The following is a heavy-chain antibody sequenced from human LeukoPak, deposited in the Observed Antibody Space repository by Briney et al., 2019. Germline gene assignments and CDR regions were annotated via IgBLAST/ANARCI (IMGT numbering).Heavy chain of an antibody. CDR2: IHTSGST. J-gene: IGHJ6*04. Sequence: PSETLSLTCTVSGGSISGYYWSWIRQPAGKGLEWIGRIHTSGSTNYNPSLKSRVTMSVDTSKNQFSLKLSSVTAADTAAYYCARLASYSSSWHPRAMDVWGKGTTVTVSS. CDR3: ARLASYSSSWHPRAMDV. V-gene: IGHV4-4*07. D-gene: IGHD6-13*01. CDR1: GGSISGYY.